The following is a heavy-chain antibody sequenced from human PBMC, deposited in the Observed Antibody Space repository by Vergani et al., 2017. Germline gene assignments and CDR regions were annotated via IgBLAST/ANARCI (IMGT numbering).Heavy chain of an antibody. V-gene: IGHV1-69*12. CDR1: GGTFSSYA. D-gene: IGHD2-2*01. CDR2: IIPIFGTA. Sequence: QVQLVQSGAEVKKPGSSVKVSCKASGGTFSSYAISWVRQAPGQGLEWMGGIIPIFGTANYAQKFQGRVTITADESTSTAYMELSSLRSEDTAVYYCAGTAARSYYYYYYFGMDVWGQGTTVTVSS. CDR3: AGTAARSYYYYYYFGMDV. J-gene: IGHJ6*02.